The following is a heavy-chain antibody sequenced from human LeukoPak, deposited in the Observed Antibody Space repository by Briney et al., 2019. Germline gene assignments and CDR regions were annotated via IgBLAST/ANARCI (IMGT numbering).Heavy chain of an antibody. CDR1: GFTFSNYG. V-gene: IGHV3-30*02. Sequence: GGSLRLSCAASGFTFSNYGMHWVRQAPGKGLEWVAFIRYDGSNKYYADSVKGRYTISRDNSKNTLYLQMNSLRAEDTAVYHCAKARDDWNDVGYFDYWGQGTLVTVSS. CDR2: IRYDGSNK. D-gene: IGHD1-1*01. CDR3: AKARDDWNDVGYFDY. J-gene: IGHJ4*02.